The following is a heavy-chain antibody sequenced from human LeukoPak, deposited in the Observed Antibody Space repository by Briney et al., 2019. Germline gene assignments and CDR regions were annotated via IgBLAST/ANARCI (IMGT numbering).Heavy chain of an antibody. CDR3: ARQDGDGLYFFDY. Sequence: GESLKISCKGSAYSFTSYWIAWVRQMPGQGLEWMGIIYPGDSDTRYSPSSQGQVTISADKSISTAYLQWSSLKASDTAMYYCARQDGDGLYFFDYWGQGTLVTVSS. CDR1: AYSFTSYW. D-gene: IGHD5-24*01. CDR2: IYPGDSDT. V-gene: IGHV5-51*01. J-gene: IGHJ4*02.